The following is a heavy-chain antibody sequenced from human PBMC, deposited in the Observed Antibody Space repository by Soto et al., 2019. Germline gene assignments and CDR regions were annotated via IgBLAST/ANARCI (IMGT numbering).Heavy chain of an antibody. Sequence: GASVKVSCKASGGTFSSYAISWVRQAPGQGLEWLGGIIPIFGTANYAQKFQGRVTITADESTSTAYMELSSLRSEDTAVYYCAVDYYDSSGYSPFDYWGQGTLVTVSS. V-gene: IGHV1-69*13. J-gene: IGHJ4*02. D-gene: IGHD3-22*01. CDR3: AVDYYDSSGYSPFDY. CDR2: IIPIFGTA. CDR1: GGTFSSYA.